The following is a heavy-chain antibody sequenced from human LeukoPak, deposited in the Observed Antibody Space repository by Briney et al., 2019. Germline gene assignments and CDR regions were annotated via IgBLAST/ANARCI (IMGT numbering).Heavy chain of an antibody. V-gene: IGHV3-30-3*01. CDR3: ARGFVLGAAKNYFDY. CDR1: GFTFTNYA. CDR2: ISYDGTNK. Sequence: GGSLRLSCPASGFTFTNYAVHWVRQAPGKGLEWVAVISYDGTNKYYADSVKGRFTISRDNSKYTLPLQMNSLRAEDTALYYCARGFVLGAAKNYFDYWGQGALVTVSS. D-gene: IGHD2-21*02. J-gene: IGHJ4*02.